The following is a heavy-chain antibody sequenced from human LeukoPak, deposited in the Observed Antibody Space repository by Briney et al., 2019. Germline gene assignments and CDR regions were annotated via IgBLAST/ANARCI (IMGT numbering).Heavy chain of an antibody. Sequence: SETLPLTCTVSGASIRNYYWSWIRQSPGKGLEWIGYIYYSGGTNYNPSLESRVAMSVDTSKNQFSLRLSSVTAAGTAIYYCARRYSSSWYVGFFDPWGQGTLVTVSS. J-gene: IGHJ5*02. V-gene: IGHV4-59*08. CDR3: ARRYSSSWYVGFFDP. CDR1: GASIRNYY. D-gene: IGHD6-13*01. CDR2: IYYSGGT.